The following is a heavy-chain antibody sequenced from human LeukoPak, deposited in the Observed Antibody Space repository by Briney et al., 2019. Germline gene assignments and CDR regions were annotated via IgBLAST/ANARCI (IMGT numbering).Heavy chain of an antibody. CDR3: ARVPRSYYYYYYMDV. V-gene: IGHV4-59*01. CDR1: GGSISGYH. Sequence: SETLSLTCNVSGGSISGYHWSWIRQPPGKGLEWLGYIYYSGSSNYNPSLKSRVTISADASKNQFSLKLSSVTAADTAVYYCARVPRSYYYYYYMDVWGKGTTVTVSS. J-gene: IGHJ6*03. CDR2: IYYSGSS.